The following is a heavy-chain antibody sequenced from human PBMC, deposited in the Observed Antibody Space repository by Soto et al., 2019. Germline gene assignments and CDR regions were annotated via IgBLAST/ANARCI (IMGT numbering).Heavy chain of an antibody. V-gene: IGHV4-30-2*01. CDR1: GGSISSGGYS. J-gene: IGHJ4*02. Sequence: SETLSLTCAVSGGSISSGGYSWSWIRQPPGKGLEWIGYIYHSGSTYYNPSLKNRVNISVDRSKNQISLKLSSVTAADTAVYYCARGMTTVTTFDYWGQGTLVTVSS. D-gene: IGHD4-17*01. CDR2: IYHSGST. CDR3: ARGMTTVTTFDY.